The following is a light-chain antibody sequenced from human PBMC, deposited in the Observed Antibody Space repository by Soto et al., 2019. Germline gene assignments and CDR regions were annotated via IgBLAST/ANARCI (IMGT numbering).Light chain of an antibody. CDR3: QQRRNWPPVIT. V-gene: IGKV3-11*01. CDR1: QSVSSY. J-gene: IGKJ5*01. Sequence: EIVLTQSPGTLSLSPGERATLSCRASQSVSSYLAWYQQKPGQAPRLLIYDASKRATGIPARFSGSGSGTACPLPISSLQPEDFDVYYCQQRRNWPPVITFGQGTQLEIK. CDR2: DAS.